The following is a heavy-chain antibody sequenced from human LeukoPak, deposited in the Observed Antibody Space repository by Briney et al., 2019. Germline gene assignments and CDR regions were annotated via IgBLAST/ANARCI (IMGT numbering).Heavy chain of an antibody. D-gene: IGHD3-22*01. CDR1: GFTFSSYA. J-gene: IGHJ3*02. CDR2: ISGSGGST. CDR3: AKVWAYYYASSGYYSAFDI. V-gene: IGHV3-23*01. Sequence: PGGSLRLSCAASGFTFSSYAMSWVRQAPGKGLEWVSAISGSGGSTYYADSVKGRLTISRDNSKNTLYLQMNSLRAEDTAVYYCAKVWAYYYASSGYYSAFDIWGQGTMVTVSS.